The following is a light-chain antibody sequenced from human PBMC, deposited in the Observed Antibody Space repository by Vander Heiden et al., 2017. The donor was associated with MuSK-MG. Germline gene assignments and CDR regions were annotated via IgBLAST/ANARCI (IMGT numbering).Light chain of an antibody. V-gene: IGKV1-NL1*01. J-gene: IGKJ2*01. CDR3: QKDYGLHP. CDR2: DAS. Sequence: QLTQSPSSLSASVGDRVTITCRASQGISNSLAWYQQKPGKAPKLLLYDASRLESGVPSRFSGSGSGTDFTLTISSLQPEEFATYFWQKDYGLHPFGQGTKLEIK. CDR1: QGISNS.